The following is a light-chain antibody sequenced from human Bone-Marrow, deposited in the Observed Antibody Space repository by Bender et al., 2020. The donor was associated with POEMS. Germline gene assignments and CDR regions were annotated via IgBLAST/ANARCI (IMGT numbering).Light chain of an antibody. CDR2: QDN. Sequence: SFELTQPPSVSVSPGQTASITCSGDKLGDKYASWYQQKPGQSPVLVMYQDNKRPSGIPERVSGSNSGNTATLTISETQALDEADYYCQAWDSGAAVVFGGGTKLIVL. J-gene: IGLJ2*01. V-gene: IGLV3-1*01. CDR1: KLGDKY. CDR3: QAWDSGAAVV.